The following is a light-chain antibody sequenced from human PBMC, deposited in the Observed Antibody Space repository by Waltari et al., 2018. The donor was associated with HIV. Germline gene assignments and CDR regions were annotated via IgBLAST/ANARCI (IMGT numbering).Light chain of an antibody. Sequence: EIVLTRPPATLSLSPGDRATLSCRPSQSVSIYLAWYQQKPGQAPRLLIYEASNRATGIPARFSGSGAGTDFTRTISSLEPEDFAVYYCQQRGSWPPLTFGGGTRGEIK. J-gene: IGKJ4*01. CDR3: QQRGSWPPLT. V-gene: IGKV3-11*01. CDR2: EAS. CDR1: QSVSIY.